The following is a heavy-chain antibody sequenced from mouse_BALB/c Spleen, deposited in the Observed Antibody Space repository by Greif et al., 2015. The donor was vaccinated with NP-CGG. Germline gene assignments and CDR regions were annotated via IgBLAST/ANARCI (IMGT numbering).Heavy chain of an antibody. Sequence: EVKLVESGGGLVKPGGSLKLSCAASGFAFSSYDMSWVRQTPEKRLEWVAYISSGGGSTYYPDTVKGRFTISRDNAKNTLYLQMSSLKSEDTAMYYCARHELPEDWYFDVWGAGTTVTVSS. V-gene: IGHV5-12-1*01. CDR1: GFAFSSYD. CDR2: ISSGGGST. J-gene: IGHJ1*01. D-gene: IGHD1-1*01. CDR3: ARHELPEDWYFDV.